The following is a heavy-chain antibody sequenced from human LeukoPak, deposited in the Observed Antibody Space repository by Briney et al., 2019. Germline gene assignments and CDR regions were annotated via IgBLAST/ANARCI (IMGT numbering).Heavy chain of an antibody. CDR2: IYSGGST. V-gene: IGHV3-66*01. CDR1: GLTFTDYA. Sequence: GGSLRLSCAASGLTFTDYAMSWVRQAPGKGLEWVSVIYSGGSTYYADSVKGRFTISRDNSKNTLYLQMNSLRAEDTAVYYCARDSRLERLGAFDIWGQGTMVTVSS. D-gene: IGHD1-1*01. CDR3: ARDSRLERLGAFDI. J-gene: IGHJ3*02.